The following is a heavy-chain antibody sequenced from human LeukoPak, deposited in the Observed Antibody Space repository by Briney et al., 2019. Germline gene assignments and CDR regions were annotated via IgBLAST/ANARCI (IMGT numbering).Heavy chain of an antibody. CDR1: GGSISSGGYY. CDR2: IYYSGST. J-gene: IGHJ4*02. D-gene: IGHD3-9*01. CDR3: ARVGYDILTGYYQCVDY. V-gene: IGHV4-31*03. Sequence: SQTLSLTCTVSGGSISSGGYYWSWIRQHPGTGLEWIGYIYYSGSTYYNPSLKSRVTISVDTSKNQFSLKLSSVTAADTAVYYCARVGYDILTGYYQCVDYWGQGTLVTVSS.